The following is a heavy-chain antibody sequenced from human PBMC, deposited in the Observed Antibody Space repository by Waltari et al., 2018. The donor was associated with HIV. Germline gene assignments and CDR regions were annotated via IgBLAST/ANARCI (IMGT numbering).Heavy chain of an antibody. J-gene: IGHJ1*01. CDR3: QGYLNPGH. CDR2: ISASSGII. CDR1: GFNLSTYS. D-gene: IGHD2-15*01. Sequence: EVQLMESGGGLIQPGGSLRLTCVASGFNLSTYSMNWVRQAPGKGLEFVSYISASSGIIYYADSVKGRFTVSRDSAKNSLFLQMSSLRAEDTAVYYCQGYLNPGHWGQGTLVTVSS. V-gene: IGHV3-48*01.